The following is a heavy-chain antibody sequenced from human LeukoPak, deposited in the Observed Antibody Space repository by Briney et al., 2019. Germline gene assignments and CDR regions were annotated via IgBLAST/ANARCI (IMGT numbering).Heavy chain of an antibody. V-gene: IGHV1-46*01. Sequence: GASVNVSCKTSGYTFSSYTITWVRQAPGQGREWMGRINPSGGGKIYARKFQGRVTMSRDMSTRTVYMDLNSLPSEDTAVYYCARAWEAVAGKYGVIDYWGQGTLVTVSS. J-gene: IGHJ4*02. CDR3: ARAWEAVAGKYGVIDY. D-gene: IGHD1-26*01. CDR2: INPSGGGK. CDR1: GYTFSSYT.